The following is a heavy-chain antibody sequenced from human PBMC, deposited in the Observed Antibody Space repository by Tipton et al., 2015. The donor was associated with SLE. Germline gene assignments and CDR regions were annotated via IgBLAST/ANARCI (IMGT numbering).Heavy chain of an antibody. CDR2: INSNSGGT. V-gene: IGHV1-2*06. CDR3: ARPGPVMYEFQRGEEY. J-gene: IGHJ4*02. Sequence: GEEGKKRGASVKDSCNASGYSFTGYYIHWVRQAPGQGLEWLGRINSNSGGTQYGDQFQGRITMTRDTTISTVYMELRRLTSNDTAVYYCARPGPVMYEFQRGEEYWGQGTLVAVSS. CDR1: GYSFTGYY. D-gene: IGHD3-3*01.